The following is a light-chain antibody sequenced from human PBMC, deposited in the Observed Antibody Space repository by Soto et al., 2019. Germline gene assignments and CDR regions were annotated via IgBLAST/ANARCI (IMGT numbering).Light chain of an antibody. V-gene: IGKV3-11*01. CDR2: DAS. Sequence: EIVLTQSPATLSLSPGERATLSCRASQSVSSYLAWYQQKPGQAPRLLINDASNRATGIPARFSGSGSGTDFPLTIRSLEPEDFAVYYCQQRSNWLWTFGQGTKVEIK. J-gene: IGKJ1*01. CDR1: QSVSSY. CDR3: QQRSNWLWT.